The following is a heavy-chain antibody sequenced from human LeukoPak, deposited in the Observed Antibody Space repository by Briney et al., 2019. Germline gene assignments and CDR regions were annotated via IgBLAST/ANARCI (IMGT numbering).Heavy chain of an antibody. V-gene: IGHV3-23*01. CDR3: AKVKVGATIDY. J-gene: IGHJ4*02. D-gene: IGHD1-26*01. CDR1: EFTFRSYA. CDR2: ISESGVGT. Sequence: SGGSLRLACVASEFTFRSYAMNWVRQAPGKGLEWVSGISESGVGTNYADSVKGRFTTSRDNSKNTLYLQMNSLRAEDTAVYYCAKVKVGATIDYWGQGTLVTVSS.